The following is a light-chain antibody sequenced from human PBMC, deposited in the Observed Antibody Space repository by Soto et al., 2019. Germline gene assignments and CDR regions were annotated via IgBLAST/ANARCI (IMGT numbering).Light chain of an antibody. CDR3: LEHNTYPFS. Sequence: PMTQSPSSLSASVGDTVTISCRASQGIGDDLGWYQQKPGEAPRRLIYGASILPSGVPSRFSGSGSGTEFTLTISGLQPEDCATYFCLEHNTYPFSFGGGTKVEIK. CDR2: GAS. J-gene: IGKJ4*01. CDR1: QGIGDD. V-gene: IGKV1-17*01.